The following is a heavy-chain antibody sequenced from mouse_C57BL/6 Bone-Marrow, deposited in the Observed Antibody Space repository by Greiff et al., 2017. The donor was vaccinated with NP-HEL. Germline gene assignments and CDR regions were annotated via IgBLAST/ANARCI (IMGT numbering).Heavy chain of an antibody. Sequence: VQLKESVAELVRPGASVKLSCTASGFNIKNTYMHWVKQRPEQGLEWIGRIDPANGNPKYAPKFQGKATLTADTSSNTAYLQLSSLTSEDTAIYYCARDDYDYYYAMDYWGQGTSVTVSS. CDR1: GFNIKNTY. V-gene: IGHV14-3*01. CDR3: ARDDYDYYYAMDY. CDR2: IDPANGNP. D-gene: IGHD2-4*01. J-gene: IGHJ4*01.